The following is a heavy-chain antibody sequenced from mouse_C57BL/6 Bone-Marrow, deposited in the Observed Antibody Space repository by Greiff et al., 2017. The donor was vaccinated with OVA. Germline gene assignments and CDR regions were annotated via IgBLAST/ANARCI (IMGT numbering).Heavy chain of an antibody. V-gene: IGHV1-75*01. D-gene: IGHD1-1*01. CDR1: GYTFTDYY. Sequence: VKLQESGPELVKPGASVKISCKASGYTFTDYYINWVKQRPGQGLEWIGWIFPGSGSTYYNEKFKGKATLTVDKSSSTAYMLLSSLTSEDSAVYFCARGSREGGYAMDYWGQGTSVTVSS. CDR2: IFPGSGST. CDR3: ARGSREGGYAMDY. J-gene: IGHJ4*01.